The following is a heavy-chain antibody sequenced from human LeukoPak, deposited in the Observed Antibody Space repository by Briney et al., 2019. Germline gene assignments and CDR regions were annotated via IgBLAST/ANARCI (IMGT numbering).Heavy chain of an antibody. CDR2: INPNSGGT. D-gene: IGHD6-13*01. V-gene: IGHV1-2*06. Sequence: GPXVXXSCKASGYTFAGYYMHWVRQAPGQGLEWMGRINPNSGGTNYAQKFQGRVTMTRDTSISTAYMELSRLRSDDTAVYYCARAYSSSWYYFDYWGQGTLVTVSS. CDR3: ARAYSSSWYYFDY. J-gene: IGHJ4*02. CDR1: GYTFAGYY.